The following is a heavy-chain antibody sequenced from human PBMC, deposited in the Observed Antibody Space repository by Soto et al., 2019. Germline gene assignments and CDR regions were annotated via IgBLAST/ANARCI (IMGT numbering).Heavy chain of an antibody. J-gene: IGHJ4*02. D-gene: IGHD6-13*01. Sequence: GGSLRLSCAASGFTFSSYAMHWVRQAPGKGLDLLSVISYDGSNNFYADSVKGRFTISRDNSKNPLYLQMNSLRAEDTAVYYCAREYPSRIAAAGLDYWGQGTLVTVSS. CDR2: ISYDGSNN. V-gene: IGHV3-30-3*01. CDR1: GFTFSSYA. CDR3: AREYPSRIAAAGLDY.